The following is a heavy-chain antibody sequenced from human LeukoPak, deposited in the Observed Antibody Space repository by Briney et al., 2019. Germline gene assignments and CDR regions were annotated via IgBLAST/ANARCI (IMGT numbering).Heavy chain of an antibody. J-gene: IGHJ4*02. V-gene: IGHV4-39*01. Sequence: PSETLSLTFSVSGGSISRSSYYWTWIRQSPGRGLEWIGNTYYSGSTLYNPSLKSRVTISVDTSKNQFSLRLTSVTAADTAVYYCARPRGDLWSGYDYWGQGVLVTVSP. CDR3: ARPRGDLWSGYDY. CDR2: TYYSGST. CDR1: GGSISRSSYY. D-gene: IGHD3-3*01.